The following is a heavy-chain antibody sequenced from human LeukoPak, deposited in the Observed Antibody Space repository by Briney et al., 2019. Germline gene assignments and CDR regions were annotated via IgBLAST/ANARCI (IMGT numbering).Heavy chain of an antibody. CDR2: ISSSSSYI. V-gene: IGHV3-21*01. CDR1: GFTFSSYS. CDR3: AKHPYYYDSSGYYGLYFDY. J-gene: IGHJ4*02. D-gene: IGHD3-22*01. Sequence: GGSLRLSCAASGFTFSSYSMNWVRQAPGKGLEWVSSISSSSSYIYYADSVKGRFTISRDNAKNSLYLQMNSLRAEDTAVYYCAKHPYYYDSSGYYGLYFDYWGQGTLVTVSS.